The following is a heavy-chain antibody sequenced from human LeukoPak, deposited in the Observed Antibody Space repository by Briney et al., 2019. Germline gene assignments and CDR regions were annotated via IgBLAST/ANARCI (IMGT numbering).Heavy chain of an antibody. CDR3: AKDQYGEAFDI. Sequence: GGSLKLSCAASGFTFSTYGMSWVRQAPGKGLEWVSAISTGNDITWYADSVKGRFTISRDNSKNTLYLQMNSLRAEDTAVYYCAKDQYGEAFDIWGPGTMVTVPS. CDR2: ISTGNDIT. J-gene: IGHJ3*02. CDR1: GFTFSTYG. D-gene: IGHD4-17*01. V-gene: IGHV3-23*01.